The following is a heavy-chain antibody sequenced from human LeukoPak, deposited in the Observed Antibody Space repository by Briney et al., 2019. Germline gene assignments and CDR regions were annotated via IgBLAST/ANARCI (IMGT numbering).Heavy chain of an antibody. CDR1: GFTFSGSA. D-gene: IGHD3-22*01. V-gene: IGHV3-73*01. J-gene: IGHJ4*02. CDR3: TTDSGRLVVT. Sequence: GGSLRLSCAASGFTFSGSAMHWVRQASGKGLEWVGRIRSKANSYATAYAASVKGRFTVSRDDSKNTAYLQMNSLKTEDTALYYCTTDSGRLVVTWGQGTLVTVSS. CDR2: IRSKANSYAT.